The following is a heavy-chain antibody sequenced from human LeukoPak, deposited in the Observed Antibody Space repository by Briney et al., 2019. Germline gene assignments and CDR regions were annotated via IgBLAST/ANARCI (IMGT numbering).Heavy chain of an antibody. J-gene: IGHJ4*02. CDR3: ARGSNDYRDYSFDY. CDR1: GDSVSSNSAA. CDR2: TYYRSKWSN. Sequence: SQTLSLTCAISGDSVSSNSAAWNWIRQSPSRGLEWLGRTYYRSKWSNNYAVSVKTRITINSDTSKNQFALQLNSVTPEDTAVYYCARGSNDYRDYSFDYWGQGTLVTVSS. D-gene: IGHD4-17*01. V-gene: IGHV6-1*01.